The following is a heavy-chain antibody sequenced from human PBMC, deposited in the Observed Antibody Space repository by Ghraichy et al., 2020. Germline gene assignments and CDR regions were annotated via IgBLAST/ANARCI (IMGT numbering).Heavy chain of an antibody. CDR1: EFTFSGYG. J-gene: IGHJ5*02. CDR3: AREIGSTICCNWFDP. CDR2: ISSSSSYI. Sequence: GESLNISCAASEFTFSGYGMNWVRQAPGKGLEWVSSISSSSSYIYYADSVKGRFTISRDNAKNSLYLQMNSLRAEDTAVYYCAREIGSTICCNWFDPWGQGTLVTVSS. D-gene: IGHD2-2*01. V-gene: IGHV3-21*01.